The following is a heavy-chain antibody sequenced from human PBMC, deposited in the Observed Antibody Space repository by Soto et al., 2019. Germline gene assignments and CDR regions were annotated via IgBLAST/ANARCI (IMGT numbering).Heavy chain of an antibody. CDR3: ARRGIVATILNGMDV. Sequence: SETLSLTCTVSGGSISSSSYYWGWIRQPPGKGLEWIGSIYYSGSTYYNPSLKSRVTISVDTSKNQFSLKLSSVTAADTAVYYCARRGIVATILNGMDVWGQGTTVTVSS. D-gene: IGHD5-12*01. V-gene: IGHV4-39*01. J-gene: IGHJ6*02. CDR2: IYYSGST. CDR1: GGSISSSSYY.